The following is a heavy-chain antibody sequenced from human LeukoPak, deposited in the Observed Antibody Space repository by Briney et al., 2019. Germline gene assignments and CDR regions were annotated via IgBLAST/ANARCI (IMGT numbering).Heavy chain of an antibody. CDR1: GYSFTSYG. Sequence: ASVKVSCKASGYSFTSYGISRVRQAPGQGLEWMGWINAYNGNTNYAQKLQGRVTMTTDTSTSTAYMELKSLRSDDTAVYYCAREHRWLQSLYYFDYWGQGTLVTVSS. CDR3: AREHRWLQSLYYFDY. D-gene: IGHD5-24*01. V-gene: IGHV1-18*01. CDR2: INAYNGNT. J-gene: IGHJ4*02.